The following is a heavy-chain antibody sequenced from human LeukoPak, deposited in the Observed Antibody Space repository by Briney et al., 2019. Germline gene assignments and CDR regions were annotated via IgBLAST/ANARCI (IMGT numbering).Heavy chain of an antibody. V-gene: IGHV4-59*11. CDR2: VYNWGTT. Sequence: SETLSLTYTVCGVSLGSHYWRGIRQSPGKGREWIGCVYNWGTTVYNPPLTGRVTTSVDTSKNQYSLNLRPVTAADAAVYYCVRDAYWGQGILVTVPS. CDR3: VRDAY. J-gene: IGHJ4*02. CDR1: GVSLGSHY.